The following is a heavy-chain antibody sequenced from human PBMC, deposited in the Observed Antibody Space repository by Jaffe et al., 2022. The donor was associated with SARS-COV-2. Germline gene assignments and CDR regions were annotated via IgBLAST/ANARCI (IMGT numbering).Heavy chain of an antibody. J-gene: IGHJ4*02. D-gene: IGHD3-22*01. Sequence: QLQLQESGPGLVKPSETLSLTCSVSGGSISSSSYYWGWIRQPPGKGLEWIGSIYYTGSTYYNPSLKSRVTISVDTSKNQFSLKLTSVTAADTAVYHCARSGYYVRYFDYWGQGTLVTVSS. CDR1: GGSISSSSYY. CDR3: ARSGYYVRYFDY. CDR2: IYYTGST. V-gene: IGHV4-39*01.